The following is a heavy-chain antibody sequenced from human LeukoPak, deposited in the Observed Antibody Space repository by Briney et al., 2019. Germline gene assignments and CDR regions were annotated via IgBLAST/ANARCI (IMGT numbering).Heavy chain of an antibody. CDR3: ARDQGFSYYFYYMDV. CDR1: GFTFSTYW. J-gene: IGHJ6*03. CDR2: IKQDGSEK. D-gene: IGHD3-3*01. V-gene: IGHV3-7*01. Sequence: PGGSLRLSCAASGFTFSTYWMSWVRQAPGKGLEWVATIKQDGSEKYYVDSVKGRFSISRDNAKNSLYLQMNSLRAEDTGVYYCARDQGFSYYFYYMDVWGKGTTVTVSS.